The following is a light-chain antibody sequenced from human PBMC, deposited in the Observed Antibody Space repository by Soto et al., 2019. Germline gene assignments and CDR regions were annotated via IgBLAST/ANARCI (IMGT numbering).Light chain of an antibody. Sequence: DIQMTQSPSTLSASVGDRVTITCRASQSISSWLAWYQQKPEKAPKLLIYKASSLESGIPSRFSGSGSGTEFTLTISSLQPDDFATYYCQQYNSYSPWAFGRGAKVEIK. V-gene: IGKV1-5*03. CDR1: QSISSW. J-gene: IGKJ1*01. CDR3: QQYNSYSPWA. CDR2: KAS.